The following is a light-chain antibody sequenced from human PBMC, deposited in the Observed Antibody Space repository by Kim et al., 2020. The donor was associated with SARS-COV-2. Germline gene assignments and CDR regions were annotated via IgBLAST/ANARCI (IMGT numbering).Light chain of an antibody. J-gene: IGKJ2*01. CDR3: QQYGSSLYT. V-gene: IGKV3-20*01. CDR1: QSVSSDS. Sequence: EIVLTQSPGTLSLSPGERATLSCRASQSVSSDSLAWYQQKPGQAPRLLIYGASHRVTGTPDRFSGSGSGTDFTFTITRLESEDFVVYYCQQYGSSLYTFGQGTKLEIK. CDR2: GAS.